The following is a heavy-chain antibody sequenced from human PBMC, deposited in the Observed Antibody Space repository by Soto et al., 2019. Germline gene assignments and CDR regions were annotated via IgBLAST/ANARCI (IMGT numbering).Heavy chain of an antibody. V-gene: IGHV4-4*09. J-gene: IGHJ4*02. CDR3: GRTGLSFFEGVVPYFNF. CDR2: LSSSGDS. D-gene: IGHD2-21*01. Sequence: SDTLSLTCDVSGASVSHYFWSWTLQPPGKGLEWLGYLSSSGDSISHRALKSRITISLDMSRNHVSLNLRSLTAPDPADYHCGRTGLSFFEGVVPYFNFWGPGTLVTVS. CDR1: GASVSHYF.